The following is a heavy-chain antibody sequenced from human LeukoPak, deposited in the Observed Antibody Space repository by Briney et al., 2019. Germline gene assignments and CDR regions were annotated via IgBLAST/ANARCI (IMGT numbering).Heavy chain of an antibody. CDR3: ARRSIAAAGTGYYYYYYMDV. J-gene: IGHJ6*03. V-gene: IGHV4-39*01. Sequence: SETLSLTCTVSGVSISSSNSYRGWIRQPPGKGLEWIGSIYYSGNTYYNASLKSQVSISIGTSKNQFSLRLTSVTAADTAVYYCARRSIAAAGTGYYYYYYMDVWGKGTTVTISS. D-gene: IGHD6-13*01. CDR1: GVSISSSNSY. CDR2: IYYSGNT.